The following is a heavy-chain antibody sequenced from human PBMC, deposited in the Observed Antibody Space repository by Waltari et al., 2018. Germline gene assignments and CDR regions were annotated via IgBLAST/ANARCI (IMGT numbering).Heavy chain of an antibody. D-gene: IGHD1-26*01. J-gene: IGHJ4*02. CDR3: ARDRGYLVHDY. V-gene: IGHV3-7*01. Sequence: EVQLVESGGGSVQPGGSLRLSCSVSGFSFITYWMNWVHQAPGKGLEWVGSINEDGSETYYADSVKGRFTISRDNGKTSLYLQMNSLRSEDTAVYYCARDRGYLVHDYWGQGTLVTVSA. CDR1: GFSFITYW. CDR2: INEDGSET.